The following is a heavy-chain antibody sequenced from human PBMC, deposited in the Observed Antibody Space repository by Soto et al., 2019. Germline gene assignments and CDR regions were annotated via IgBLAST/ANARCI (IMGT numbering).Heavy chain of an antibody. D-gene: IGHD3-22*01. CDR3: ARDYYYDSRSSSVNWFDP. J-gene: IGHJ5*02. V-gene: IGHV3-74*01. CDR1: EFTLSKYW. CDR2: INMDGTKT. Sequence: GGSLRLSCVASEFTLSKYWMHWVRQAPGKGLVWVSRINMDGTKTAYADCVKGRFTVSRDNANNTLYLQMNSLGVEDTAVDYCARDYYYDSRSSSVNWFDPWGQGTLVTVSS.